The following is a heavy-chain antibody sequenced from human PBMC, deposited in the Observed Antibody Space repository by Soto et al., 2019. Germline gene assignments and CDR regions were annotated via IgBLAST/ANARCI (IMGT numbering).Heavy chain of an antibody. J-gene: IGHJ4*02. CDR1: GFPFSNYW. Sequence: GVSLRLSSAASGFPFSNYWMTCVRQAPGKRLELVPNIMPDGSDKFNVDSVKGRLTASRDDTKNSLYLQMNSLRAEDRAVYYCAKHGDYCFDSWGEGTLVTSPQ. CDR2: IMPDGSDK. CDR3: AKHGDYCFDS. D-gene: IGHD7-27*01. V-gene: IGHV3-7*01.